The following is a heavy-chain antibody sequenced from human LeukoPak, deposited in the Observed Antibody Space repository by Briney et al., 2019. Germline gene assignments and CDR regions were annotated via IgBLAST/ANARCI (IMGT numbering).Heavy chain of an antibody. Sequence: ASAKVSCKASGYTFTGYYMHWVRQAPGQGLEWMGWINPNSGGTNYAQKFHGRVTMTTDTSTNTAYMELKSLRSDDTAVYYCARGSFWFDPWGQGTLVTVSS. CDR2: INPNSGGT. CDR1: GYTFTGYY. V-gene: IGHV1-2*02. CDR3: ARGSFWFDP. J-gene: IGHJ5*02. D-gene: IGHD2-15*01.